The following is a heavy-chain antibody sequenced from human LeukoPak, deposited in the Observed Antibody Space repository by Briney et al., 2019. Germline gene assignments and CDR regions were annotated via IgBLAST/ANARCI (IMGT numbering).Heavy chain of an antibody. CDR3: AKDRNTAMVS. Sequence: GRSLRLSCAASGFTFSSYGMHWVRQAPGKGLEWVAVISYDGSNKYYADSVKGRFTISRDNSKNTLYLQMNSLRAEDTAVYYCAKDRNTAMVSWGQGTLVTVSS. J-gene: IGHJ5*02. CDR1: GFTFSSYG. CDR2: ISYDGSNK. V-gene: IGHV3-30*18. D-gene: IGHD5-18*01.